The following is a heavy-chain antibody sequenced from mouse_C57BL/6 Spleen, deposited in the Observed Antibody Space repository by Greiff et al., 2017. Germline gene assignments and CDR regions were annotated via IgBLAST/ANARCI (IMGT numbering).Heavy chain of an antibody. Sequence: QVQLQQPGAELVKPGASVKLSCKASGYTFTSYWMQWVKQTPGQGLEWIGEIDPSDNYTKSNQKFKGKATLTVENSSTTVYIQLSSLTSEDTAVYYCARPSLCYGSSYYSMDYWGQGTSVTVSS. CDR1: GYTFTSYW. V-gene: IGHV1-50*01. CDR2: IDPSDNYT. CDR3: ARPSLCYGSSYYSMDY. D-gene: IGHD1-1*01. J-gene: IGHJ4*01.